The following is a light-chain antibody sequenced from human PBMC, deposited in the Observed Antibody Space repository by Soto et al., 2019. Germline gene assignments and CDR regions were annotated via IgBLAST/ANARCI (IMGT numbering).Light chain of an antibody. CDR1: SSDVGSYNL. Sequence: QSALTQPASGSGFPGRGITITCTGTSSDVGSYNLVSWYQQHPGKAPKLMIYEVTKRPSGVSNRFSGSKSDNTASLTISGLQAEDEADYYCCSYAGSNYVFGTGTKVT. J-gene: IGLJ1*01. V-gene: IGLV2-23*02. CDR2: EVT. CDR3: CSYAGSNYV.